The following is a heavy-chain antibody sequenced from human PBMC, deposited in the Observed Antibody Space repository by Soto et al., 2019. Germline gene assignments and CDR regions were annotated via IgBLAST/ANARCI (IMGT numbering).Heavy chain of an antibody. CDR2: ISFDGSNE. J-gene: IGHJ2*01. D-gene: IGHD6-6*01. Sequence: QVQLVESGGGVVQPGRSLRLSCATSVFTYMGYAMHWVRQAPGKGLEWVAVISFDGSNEYYADSVKGRFTISRDNSKNTMYLKMDSLRVEDTAIYYCAKDGGSGQRVHLWWYCDLWGRCTLVTVSS. V-gene: IGHV3-30*18. CDR1: VFTYMGYA. CDR3: AKDGGSGQRVHLWWYCDL.